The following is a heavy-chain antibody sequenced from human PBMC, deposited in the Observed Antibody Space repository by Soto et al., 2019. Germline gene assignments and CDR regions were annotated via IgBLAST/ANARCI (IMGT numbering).Heavy chain of an antibody. CDR1: GFTFSSYS. J-gene: IGHJ6*03. D-gene: IGHD2-15*01. CDR3: AREWYCSGGSCYPYYYYYMDV. Sequence: GSLRLSCAASGFTFSSYSMNWVRQAPGKGLEWVSYISSSSSTIYYADSVKGRFTISRDNAKNSLYLQMNSLRAEDTAVYYCAREWYCSGGSCYPYYYYYMDVWGKGTTVTVSS. V-gene: IGHV3-48*01. CDR2: ISSSSSTI.